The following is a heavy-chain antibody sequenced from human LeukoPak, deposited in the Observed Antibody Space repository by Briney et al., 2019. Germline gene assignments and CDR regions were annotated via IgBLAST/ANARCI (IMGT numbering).Heavy chain of an antibody. D-gene: IGHD5-12*01. CDR1: GFTFSSYW. CDR2: INSDGSST. Sequence: GGSLRLSCAASGFTFSSYWMHWLRQATGRGVVWVSRINSDGSSTRYADSVKGGFTMSRHYAKNTLYLQMNSLRAEDTAVYYCARETNSGYVYWGQGALVTVSS. J-gene: IGHJ4*02. V-gene: IGHV3-74*01. CDR3: ARETNSGYVY.